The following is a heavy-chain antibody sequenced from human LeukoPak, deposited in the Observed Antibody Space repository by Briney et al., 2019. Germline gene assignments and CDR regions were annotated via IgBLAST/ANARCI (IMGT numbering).Heavy chain of an antibody. CDR1: GFTFSSYS. D-gene: IGHD3-10*01. Sequence: GGSLRLSCAASGFTFSSYSKNWVRQAPGKGLEWVSSISSSSSYIYYADSVKGRFTISRDNAKNTLYLQMNSLRAEDTAVYFCARDVVLGSGSLDYWGQGVLVTVSS. J-gene: IGHJ4*02. CDR3: ARDVVLGSGSLDY. CDR2: ISSSSSYI. V-gene: IGHV3-21*01.